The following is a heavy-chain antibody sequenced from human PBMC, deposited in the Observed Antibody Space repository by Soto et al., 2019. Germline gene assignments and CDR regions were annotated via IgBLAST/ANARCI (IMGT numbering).Heavy chain of an antibody. CDR3: ARCIQGDYYYGMDV. J-gene: IGHJ6*02. CDR2: INADYGNT. D-gene: IGHD5-18*01. CDR1: GGTFSSCT. V-gene: IGHV1-18*01. Sequence: ASVKVSCKASGGTFSSCTISWVRQAPGQGLEWMGRINADYGNTQYAQKFRGRVTMTTDTSTTTVYMELTNLRSDDTAVYYCARCIQGDYYYGMDVWGQGTTVTSP.